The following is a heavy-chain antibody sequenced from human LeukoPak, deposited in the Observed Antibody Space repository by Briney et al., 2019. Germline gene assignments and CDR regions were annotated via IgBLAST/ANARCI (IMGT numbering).Heavy chain of an antibody. CDR1: GGSINSDS. V-gene: IGHV4-59*01. D-gene: IGHD4/OR15-4a*01. Sequence: PSETLSLTCTVSGGSINSDSWSWIRLPPGKRLEWIGAISYTGSTDYNPSLNSRVTISLDTSKNQFSLRLTSVTAADTALYYCARGANSWGQGTLVTVSS. CDR3: ARGANS. CDR2: ISYTGST. J-gene: IGHJ4*02.